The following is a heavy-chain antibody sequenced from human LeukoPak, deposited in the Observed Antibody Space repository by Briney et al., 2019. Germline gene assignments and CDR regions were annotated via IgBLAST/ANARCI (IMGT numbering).Heavy chain of an antibody. CDR3: VKDPRDTYGTNWFVS. CDR1: GFSFGNYA. D-gene: IGHD2-21*01. J-gene: IGHJ5*01. V-gene: IGHV3-23*01. CDR2: ISGTGGAT. Sequence: GGSLRLSCVASGFSFGNYAMSWVRQAPGKGLQWVSKISGTGGATWYAGFARDRFTISRDNSKKTLYLQMSGLRVEDTAMYYCVKDPRDTYGTNWFVSWGQGTLLIVSS.